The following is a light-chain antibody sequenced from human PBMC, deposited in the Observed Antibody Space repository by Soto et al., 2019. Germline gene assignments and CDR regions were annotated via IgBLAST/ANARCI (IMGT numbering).Light chain of an antibody. V-gene: IGKV3-11*01. CDR3: QQRTDWPRT. Sequence: EIVLTQSPGTLSSSPGERATISCRASQSVGTYLAWYQQKPGQAPRLLIYDASNRATGIPARFSGGGSGTDFTLTISSLEPEDLAVYYCQQRTDWPRTFGGGTKVELK. CDR1: QSVGTY. CDR2: DAS. J-gene: IGKJ4*01.